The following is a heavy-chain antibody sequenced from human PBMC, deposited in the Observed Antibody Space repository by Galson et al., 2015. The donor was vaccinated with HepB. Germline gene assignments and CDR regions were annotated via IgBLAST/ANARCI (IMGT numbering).Heavy chain of an antibody. J-gene: IGHJ4*02. Sequence: SLRLSCAVSGFTYNNYWLSWVRQAPGRGLEWVANIKQDGSEKYYVDSVEGRFTVSRDNAKKTLYLDMNALSVEDTAVYYCARGWDTDGTSNFDYWGQGALVTVAS. CDR3: ARGWDTDGTSNFDY. D-gene: IGHD5-18*01. CDR1: GFTYNNYW. V-gene: IGHV3-7*03. CDR2: IKQDGSEK.